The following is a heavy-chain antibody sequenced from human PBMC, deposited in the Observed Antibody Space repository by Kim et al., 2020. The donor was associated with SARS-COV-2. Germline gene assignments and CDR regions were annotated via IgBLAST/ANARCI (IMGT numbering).Heavy chain of an antibody. V-gene: IGHV4-34*01. CDR1: GGSFSGYY. Sequence: SETLSLTCAVYGGSFSGYYWSWIRQPPGKGLEWIGEINHSGSTNYNPSLKSRVTISVDTSKNQFSLKLSSVTAADTAVYYCARGQGYCSSTSCLVGRRFDPWGQGTLVTVSS. CDR3: ARGQGYCSSTSCLVGRRFDP. CDR2: INHSGST. D-gene: IGHD2-2*01. J-gene: IGHJ5*02.